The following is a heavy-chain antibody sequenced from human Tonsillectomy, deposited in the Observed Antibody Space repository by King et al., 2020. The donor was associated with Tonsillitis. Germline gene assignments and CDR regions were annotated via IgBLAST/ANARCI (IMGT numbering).Heavy chain of an antibody. CDR2: MNPNSGNT. V-gene: IGHV1-8*01. D-gene: IGHD3-3*01. Sequence: VQLVESGAEVKKPGASVKVSCKASGYTFTSYDINWVRQATGQGLEWMGWMNPNSGNTGYAQKFQGRVTMTTNTSISTAYMELSSLRSEGTAVYYCARNYDFWSGYYMSWFDPWGQGTLVTVSS. CDR1: GYTFTSYD. CDR3: ARNYDFWSGYYMSWFDP. J-gene: IGHJ5*02.